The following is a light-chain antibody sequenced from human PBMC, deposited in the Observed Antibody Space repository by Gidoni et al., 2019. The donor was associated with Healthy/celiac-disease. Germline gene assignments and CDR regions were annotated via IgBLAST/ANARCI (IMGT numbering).Light chain of an antibody. Sequence: QSVLTQPPSVSGAPGQRVTISCTGSSPNIGAGYAVHWYQQRPGTAPKLLIYGNSNRPSGVPDRFSGSKSGTSASLAITGLQAEDEADYYCQSYDSSLSGVVFGGGTKLTVL. CDR2: GNS. V-gene: IGLV1-40*01. CDR3: QSYDSSLSGVV. J-gene: IGLJ2*01. CDR1: SPNIGAGYA.